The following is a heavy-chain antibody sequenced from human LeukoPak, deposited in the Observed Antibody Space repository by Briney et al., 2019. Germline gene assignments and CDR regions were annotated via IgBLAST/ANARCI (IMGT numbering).Heavy chain of an antibody. D-gene: IGHD3-10*01. J-gene: IGHJ5*02. CDR1: GGTFSSYA. CDR3: ARSYYGSGNVLGFDP. Sequence: ASVKVSCKASGGTFSSYAISWVRQAPGQGLEWMGGIIPIFGTANYAQKFQGRVTITADESTSTAYMEQSSLRSEDTAVYYCARSYYGSGNVLGFDPWGQGTLVTVSS. V-gene: IGHV1-69*13. CDR2: IIPIFGTA.